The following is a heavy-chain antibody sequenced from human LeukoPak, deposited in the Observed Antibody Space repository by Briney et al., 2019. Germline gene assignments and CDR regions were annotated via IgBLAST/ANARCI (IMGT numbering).Heavy chain of an antibody. CDR3: ARALNRYIAAFDY. D-gene: IGHD2-15*01. Sequence: QTGGSLRLSCAASGFTVSSNYMSWVRQAPGKGLEWVSLIYADGDSTYYADSVKGRFTISRDNSKNTLYFHLNSLRVEDTATYYCARALNRYIAAFDYWGQGALVTVSS. CDR1: GFTVSSNY. CDR2: IYADGDST. J-gene: IGHJ4*02. V-gene: IGHV3-53*01.